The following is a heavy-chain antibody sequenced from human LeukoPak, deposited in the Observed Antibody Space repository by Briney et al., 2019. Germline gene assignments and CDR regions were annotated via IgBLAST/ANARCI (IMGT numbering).Heavy chain of an antibody. CDR1: GFTFSSYA. CDR3: VREGPNLFEY. Sequence: GGSLRLSCVASGFTFSSYAMSWVRQSPGKGLEWVSAISDNARSTYYTDSVKGRFTISRDNSKNTLYLQMDSLRAEDTAVYYCVREGPNLFEYWGQGTLVTVSS. V-gene: IGHV3-23*01. D-gene: IGHD5-24*01. J-gene: IGHJ4*02. CDR2: ISDNARST.